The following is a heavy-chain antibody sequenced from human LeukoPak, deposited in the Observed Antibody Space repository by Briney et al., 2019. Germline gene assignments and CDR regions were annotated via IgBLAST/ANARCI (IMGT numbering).Heavy chain of an antibody. V-gene: IGHV4-59*01. Sequence: PSETLSLTCTVSGGSISSYYWSWIRQPPGKGLEWIGYIYCSGFTNYNPSLKSRVTISVDTSKNQFSLKLTSVTAADTAVYYCAREAGSGSLDYWGQGTLVTVSA. CDR1: GGSISSYY. CDR2: IYCSGFT. J-gene: IGHJ4*02. CDR3: AREAGSGSLDY. D-gene: IGHD3-10*01.